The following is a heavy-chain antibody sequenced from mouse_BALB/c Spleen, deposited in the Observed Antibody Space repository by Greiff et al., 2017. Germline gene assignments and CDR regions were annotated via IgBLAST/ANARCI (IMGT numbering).Heavy chain of an antibody. J-gene: IGHJ4*01. D-gene: IGHD1-2*01. Sequence: VKLQESGPGLVQPSQSLSITCTVSGFSLTSYGVHWVRQSPGKGLEWLGVIWSGGSTDYNAAFISRLSISKDNSKSQVFFKMNSLQANDTAIYYCARKGITTATGAMDYWGQGTSVTVSS. CDR3: ARKGITTATGAMDY. V-gene: IGHV2-2*02. CDR2: IWSGGST. CDR1: GFSLTSYG.